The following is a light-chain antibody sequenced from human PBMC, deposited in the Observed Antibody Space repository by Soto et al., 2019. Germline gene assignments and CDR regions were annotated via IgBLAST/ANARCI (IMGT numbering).Light chain of an antibody. CDR3: SSYAGSSNV. CDR2: EVN. Sequence: QSVLTQPPSASGSPGQSVAISCTGTSIDVGGYNYVSWYQQHPGKAPKLMIYEVNKRPSGVPDRFSGSKSGNTASLTVSGLQAEDEADSYCSSYAGSSNVFGTGTKGTVL. CDR1: SIDVGGYNY. V-gene: IGLV2-8*01. J-gene: IGLJ1*01.